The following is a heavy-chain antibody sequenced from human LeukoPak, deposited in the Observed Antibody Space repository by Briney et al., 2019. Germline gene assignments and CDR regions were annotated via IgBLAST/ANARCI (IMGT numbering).Heavy chain of an antibody. CDR2: TYYRSKWWN. CDR3: ARDLRTGTAFES. Sequence: SQTLSLTCAISGDSVSTSNTAWNWIRQSPSRGLEWLGRTYYRSKWWNDYAVSMKGRITINPDTSKNQFSLHLNSVTPEDTAVYYCARDLRTGTAFESWGQGILVTVSS. CDR1: GDSVSTSNTA. D-gene: IGHD2-8*02. V-gene: IGHV6-1*01. J-gene: IGHJ4*02.